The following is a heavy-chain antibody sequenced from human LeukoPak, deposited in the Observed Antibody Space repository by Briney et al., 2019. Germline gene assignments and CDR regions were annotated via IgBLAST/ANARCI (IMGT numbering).Heavy chain of an antibody. D-gene: IGHD4-23*01. V-gene: IGHV3-74*01. J-gene: IGHJ4*02. CDR2: INSDGSST. Sequence: GGSLRLSCAASGFTFSSYWMHWVRQAPGKGLVWVSPINSDGSSTNYADSVKGRFTISRDNARNTLYLQMNSLRVEDTAVYYCARGPISRGVTPSGYWGQGTLVTVSS. CDR1: GFTFSSYW. CDR3: ARGPISRGVTPSGY.